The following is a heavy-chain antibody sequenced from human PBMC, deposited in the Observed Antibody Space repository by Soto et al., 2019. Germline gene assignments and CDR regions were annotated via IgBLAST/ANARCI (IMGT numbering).Heavy chain of an antibody. CDR1: GFSLSTSGVG. CDR3: AHKLVSAAPGGMDV. J-gene: IGHJ6*02. D-gene: IGHD2-2*01. V-gene: IGHV2-5*01. CDR2: LYWKDDK. Sequence: QITLKESGPTLVKPTQTLTLTCTFSGFSLSTSGVGVGWIRESPGKALEWLALLYWKDDKRYSPSLESRLTITKNTSKNQMVPTMANMDPVGKATDYCAHKLVSAAPGGMDVWGQGTTVTVS.